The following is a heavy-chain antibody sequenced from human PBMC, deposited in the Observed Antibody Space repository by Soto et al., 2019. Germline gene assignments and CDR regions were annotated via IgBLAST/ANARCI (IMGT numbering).Heavy chain of an antibody. D-gene: IGHD6-19*01. V-gene: IGHV3-21*01. CDR2: ISSSSSYI. J-gene: IGHJ3*02. Sequence: PGGSLRLSCAASGFTFSSYSMNWVRQAPGKGLEWVSSISSSSSYIYYADSVKGRFTISRDNAKNSLYLQMNSLRAEDTAVYYCARNPQGVAGTVDAFDIWGQGTMVTVSS. CDR3: ARNPQGVAGTVDAFDI. CDR1: GFTFSSYS.